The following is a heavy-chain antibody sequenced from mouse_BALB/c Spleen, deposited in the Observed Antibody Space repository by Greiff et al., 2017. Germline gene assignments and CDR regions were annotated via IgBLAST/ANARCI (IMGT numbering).Heavy chain of an antibody. Sequence: EVMLVESGGGLVKPGGSLKLSCAASGFTFSSYAMSWVRQTPEKRLEWVATISSGGSYTYYPDSVKGRFTISRDNAKNTLYLQMSSLRSEDTAMYYCARHEGRAWFAYWGQGTLVTVSA. CDR1: GFTFSSYA. J-gene: IGHJ3*01. CDR3: ARHEGRAWFAY. D-gene: IGHD3-3*01. V-gene: IGHV5-9-3*01. CDR2: ISSGGSYT.